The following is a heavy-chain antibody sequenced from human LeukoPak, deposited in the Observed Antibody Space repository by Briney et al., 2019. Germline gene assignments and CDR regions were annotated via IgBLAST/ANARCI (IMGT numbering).Heavy chain of an antibody. CDR1: GYTFTSYA. V-gene: IGHV7-4-1*02. J-gene: IGHJ6*02. Sequence: GASVKVSWKASGYTFTSYAMNWVRQAPGQGLEWMGWINTNTGNPTYAQGFTGRFVFSLDTSVSTAYLQISSLKAEDTAVYYCAREGQAANYYGMDVWGQGTTVTDSS. CDR3: AREGQAANYYGMDV. CDR2: INTNTGNP.